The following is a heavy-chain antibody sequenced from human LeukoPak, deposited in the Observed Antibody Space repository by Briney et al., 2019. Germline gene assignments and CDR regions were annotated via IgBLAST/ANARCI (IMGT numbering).Heavy chain of an antibody. CDR3: ARVGRGATGLLSSKKTPIDY. J-gene: IGHJ4*02. Sequence: SETLSLTCTVSGGSISSSSYYWGWIRQPPGKGLEWIGSIYYSGSTYYNPSLKSRVTISVDTSKNQFSLKLSSVTAADTAVYYCARVGRGATGLLSSKKTPIDYWGQGTLVTVSS. CDR1: GGSISSSSYY. V-gene: IGHV4-39*07. D-gene: IGHD1-26*01. CDR2: IYYSGST.